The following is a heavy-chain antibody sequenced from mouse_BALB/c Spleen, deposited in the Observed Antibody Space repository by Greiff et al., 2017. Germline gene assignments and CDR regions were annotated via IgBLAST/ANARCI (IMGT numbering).Heavy chain of an antibody. J-gene: IGHJ2*01. CDR1: GYTFTSYD. V-gene: IGHV1S56*01. Sequence: VQLQDSGPELVKPGALVKISCKASGYTFTSYDINWVKQRPGQGLECIGWIYPGDGSTKYNEKFKGKATLTADKSSSTAYMQLSSLTSENSAVYFCARGGDYFDYWGQGTTLTVSS. CDR2: IYPGDGST. CDR3: ARGGDYFDY.